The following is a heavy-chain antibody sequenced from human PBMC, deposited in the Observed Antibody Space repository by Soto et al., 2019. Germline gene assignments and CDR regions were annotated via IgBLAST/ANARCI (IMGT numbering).Heavy chain of an antibody. Sequence: QVQLVQSGAEVKKPGSSVKVSCKASGGTFSSYAIGWVRQAPGQGLEWMGGIIPIFGTANYAQKFQGRVTITADESTSTAYMELSSLRSEDTAVYYCARVTHCSGGSCYSALDYWGQGTLVTVSS. D-gene: IGHD2-15*01. CDR2: IIPIFGTA. V-gene: IGHV1-69*01. CDR3: ARVTHCSGGSCYSALDY. J-gene: IGHJ4*02. CDR1: GGTFSSYA.